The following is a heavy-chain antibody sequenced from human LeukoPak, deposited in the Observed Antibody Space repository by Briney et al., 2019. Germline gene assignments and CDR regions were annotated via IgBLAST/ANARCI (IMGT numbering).Heavy chain of an antibody. CDR2: ISSSSSTI. Sequence: GGSLRLSCAASGFTFRNDNMNWVRQAPGKGLEWVSYISSSSSTIYYADSVKGRFTISRDNAQNSLYLQMNSLRAEDTAVYYCARDRARYSYGWSFDYWGQGTLVTVSS. D-gene: IGHD5-18*01. V-gene: IGHV3-48*01. CDR3: ARDRARYSYGWSFDY. J-gene: IGHJ4*02. CDR1: GFTFRNDN.